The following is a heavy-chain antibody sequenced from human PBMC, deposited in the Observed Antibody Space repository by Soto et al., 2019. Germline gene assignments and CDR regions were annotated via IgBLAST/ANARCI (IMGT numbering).Heavy chain of an antibody. CDR3: AHYRVFGDYMYSFAS. CDR1: GFSLSTSRVG. CDR2: IYWDDDK. D-gene: IGHD4-17*01. J-gene: IGHJ4*02. Sequence: QITLKESGPTLVKPTQTLTLTCTFSGFSLSTSRVGVGWIRQPPGKALEWLALIYWDDDKRYSPSLKTRLTITKDTPKNQVVITTRNMDPVDTAPYYCAHYRVFGDYMYSFASWGQGSLVTVSS. V-gene: IGHV2-5*02.